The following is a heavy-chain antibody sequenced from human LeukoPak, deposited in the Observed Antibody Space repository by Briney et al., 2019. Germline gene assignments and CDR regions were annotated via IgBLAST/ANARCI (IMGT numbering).Heavy chain of an antibody. CDR1: GDSINNYY. CDR3: AREYGDFDY. V-gene: IGHV4-4*07. D-gene: IGHD4-17*01. CDR2: INASGRT. Sequence: SETLSLTCTVSGDSINNYYWSWIRQPAWKGLEWIGRINASGRTNYNSDLKSRVTMSVDTTKNQFSLRVKSVTAADTAVYYCAREYGDFDYWGQGTLVTVSS. J-gene: IGHJ4*02.